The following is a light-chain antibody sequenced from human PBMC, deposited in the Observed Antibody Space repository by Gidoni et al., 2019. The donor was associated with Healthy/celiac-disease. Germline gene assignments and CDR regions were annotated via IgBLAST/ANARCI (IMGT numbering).Light chain of an antibody. CDR1: QSVSSY. V-gene: IGKV3-11*01. Sequence: IVLTQSPATLSLSPGESATHSCRASQSVSSYLACYQQKPGQAPRLLIYDAANRATGIPARCSGSGSGTDVTLTISSLEPEDFAVYYCQQRSNWPLYTFGQGTKLEIK. CDR2: DAA. CDR3: QQRSNWPLYT. J-gene: IGKJ2*01.